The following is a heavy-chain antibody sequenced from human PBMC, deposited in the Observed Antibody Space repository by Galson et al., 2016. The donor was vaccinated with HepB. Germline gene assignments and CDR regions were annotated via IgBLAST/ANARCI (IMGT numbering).Heavy chain of an antibody. CDR2: ISKGGDRK. CDR1: GFSFSNSG. Sequence: SLRLSCAASGFSFSNSGMSWVRQAPGKGLEWVSTISKGGDRKFYPDSVKGRFTISRDTSKNTLYLQLNSLRAEHTAIYDCVKEGGIHPTRFDYGGQGIVVTVSS. V-gene: IGHV3-23*01. J-gene: IGHJ4*02. CDR3: VKEGGIHPTRFDY. D-gene: IGHD1-14*01.